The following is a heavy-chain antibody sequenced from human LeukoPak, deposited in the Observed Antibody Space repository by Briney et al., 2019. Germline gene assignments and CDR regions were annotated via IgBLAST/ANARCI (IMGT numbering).Heavy chain of an antibody. CDR2: IQHDGSEK. Sequence: ETLSLTCAVYGGSFSGYYWSWIRQPPGKGLEWVANIQHDGSEKNYIDSVQGRFTISRDNAKTSLYLQMNSLRAEDTAVYYCARDSTVATYYGVDVWGQGTTVTVSS. CDR1: GGSFSGYY. V-gene: IGHV3-7*01. D-gene: IGHD6-19*01. J-gene: IGHJ6*02. CDR3: ARDSTVATYYGVDV.